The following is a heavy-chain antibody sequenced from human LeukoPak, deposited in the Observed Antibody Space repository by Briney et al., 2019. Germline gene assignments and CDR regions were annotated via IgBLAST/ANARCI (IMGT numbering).Heavy chain of an antibody. Sequence: PSETLSLTCTVSGGSISSSSYYWGWIRQPPGKGLEWIGSIYYSGSTYYNPSLKSRVTISVDTSMNQFSLKLSSVTAADTAVYYCARHGSPDSGSYYFNYWGQGTLVTVSS. D-gene: IGHD1-26*01. V-gene: IGHV4-39*01. CDR3: ARHGSPDSGSYYFNY. CDR1: GGSISSSSYY. J-gene: IGHJ4*02. CDR2: IYYSGST.